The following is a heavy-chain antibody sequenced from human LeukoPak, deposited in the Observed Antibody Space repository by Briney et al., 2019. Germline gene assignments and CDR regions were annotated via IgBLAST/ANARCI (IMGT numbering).Heavy chain of an antibody. V-gene: IGHV4-4*02. CDR1: GGSISIITW. D-gene: IGHD3-10*01. CDR2: IYHSGST. Sequence: PSETLSLTGAVSGGSISIITWWGWVRQPPGKGLEWIGEIYHSGSTNYNPSLKSRVTISVDKSKNQFSLKLSSVTAADTAVCYCATERGHEGDYWGQGTLVTVSS. J-gene: IGHJ4*02. CDR3: ATERGHEGDY.